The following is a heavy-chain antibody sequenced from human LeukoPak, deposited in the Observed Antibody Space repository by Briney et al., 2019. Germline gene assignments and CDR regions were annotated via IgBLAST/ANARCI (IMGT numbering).Heavy chain of an antibody. CDR1: GFPFNAYW. CDR2: IRQDGDTK. D-gene: IGHD6-13*01. J-gene: IGHJ4*02. V-gene: IGHV3-7*03. Sequence: GGSLRLSCAASGFPFNAYWMTWVRQAPGKGLEWVANIRQDGDTKYYVDSVKGRFTIPRDNAMNSLYLQMNSLRAEDTAIYYCARSLPYGTTWYGRSDFWGQGTLVTVSS. CDR3: ARSLPYGTTWYGRSDF.